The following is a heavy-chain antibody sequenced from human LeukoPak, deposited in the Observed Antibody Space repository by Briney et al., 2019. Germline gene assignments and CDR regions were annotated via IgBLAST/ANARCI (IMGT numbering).Heavy chain of an antibody. D-gene: IGHD3-10*01. CDR1: GYSISSGYY. CDR3: VFYGSGSHMDV. CDR2: IYHSGST. J-gene: IGHJ6*03. Sequence: SETLSLTYTVSGYSISSGYYWGWIRQPPGKGLEWIGSIYHSGSTYYNPSLKSRVTISVDTSKNQFSLKLSSVTAADTAVYYCVFYGSGSHMDVWGKGTTVTVSS. V-gene: IGHV4-38-2*02.